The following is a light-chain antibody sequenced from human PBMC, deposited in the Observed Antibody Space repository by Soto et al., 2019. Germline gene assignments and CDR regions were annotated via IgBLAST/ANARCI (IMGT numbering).Light chain of an antibody. V-gene: IGLV2-14*01. Sequence: QSVLTQPASVSGSPGQSITISCTGTSSDVGGYNYVSWHQQHPGKAPKLMIYDVSNRPSGVSNRFSGSKSGNTASLTISGIQAEDEADYYCSSYTSSSTLVVFGGGTKLTVL. CDR1: SSDVGGYNY. CDR3: SSYTSSSTLVV. J-gene: IGLJ2*01. CDR2: DVS.